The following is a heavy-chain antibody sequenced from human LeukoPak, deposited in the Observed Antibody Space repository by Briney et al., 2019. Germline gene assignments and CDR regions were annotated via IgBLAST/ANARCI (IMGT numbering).Heavy chain of an antibody. J-gene: IGHJ5*02. CDR2: ISSSSTTI. Sequence: GGSLRLSCAASGFTFSSYGMNWVRQAPGKGLEWVSYISSSSTTIYYADSVKGRFTISRDNAKNSLYLQMNSLRAEDTAVYYCARDSSGPWFDPWGQGTLVTVSS. V-gene: IGHV3-48*01. CDR3: ARDSSGPWFDP. D-gene: IGHD6-6*01. CDR1: GFTFSSYG.